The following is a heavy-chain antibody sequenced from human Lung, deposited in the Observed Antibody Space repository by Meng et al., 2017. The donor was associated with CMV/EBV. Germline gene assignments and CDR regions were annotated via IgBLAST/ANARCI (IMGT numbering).Heavy chain of an antibody. CDR1: GGAISSSNW. CDR3: ARVGQWLPIDY. V-gene: IGHV4-4*02. CDR2: IYHSGST. D-gene: IGHD6-19*01. J-gene: IGHJ4*02. Sequence: QLELQESGTGPVKPSGTLSLTCDVSGGAISSSNWWSWVRQPPGKGLEWIGEIYHSGSTNYNPSLKSRVTISVDKSKNQFSLNLSSVTAADTAVYYCARVGQWLPIDYWGQGTLVTVSS.